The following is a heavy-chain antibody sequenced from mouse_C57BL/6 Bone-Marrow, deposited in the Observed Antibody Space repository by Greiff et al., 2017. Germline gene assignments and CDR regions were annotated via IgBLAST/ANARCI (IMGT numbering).Heavy chain of an antibody. V-gene: IGHV5-12*01. CDR3: AIGWLLPLYYYAMDY. J-gene: IGHJ4*01. D-gene: IGHD2-3*01. Sequence: EVKVVESGGGLVKPGGSLKLSCAASGFTFSDYYMYWVRQTPEKRLEWVAYISNGGGSTYYPDTVKGRFTISRDTAKNTLYLQMSRLKSEDTAMYYCAIGWLLPLYYYAMDYWGQGTSVTVSS. CDR2: ISNGGGST. CDR1: GFTFSDYY.